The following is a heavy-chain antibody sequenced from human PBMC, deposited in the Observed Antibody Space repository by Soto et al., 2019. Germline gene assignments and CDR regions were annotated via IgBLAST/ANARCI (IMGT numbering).Heavy chain of an antibody. Sequence: SETLSLTCTVSGGSISSGGYYWSWIRQHPGKCLEWIGYIYYSGSTYYNPSLKSRVTISVDTSKNQFSLKLSSVTAADTAVYYCASTLYYDSSGYYGDAFDIWGQGTMVTVSS. CDR2: IYYSGST. J-gene: IGHJ3*02. CDR3: ASTLYYDSSGYYGDAFDI. CDR1: GGSISSGGYY. D-gene: IGHD3-22*01. V-gene: IGHV4-31*03.